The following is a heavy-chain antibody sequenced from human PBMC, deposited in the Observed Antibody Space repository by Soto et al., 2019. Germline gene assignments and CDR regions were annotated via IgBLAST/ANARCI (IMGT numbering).Heavy chain of an antibody. D-gene: IGHD2-2*01. Sequence: EVQLLESGGGLVQPGGSLRLSCAASGFTFSNYAMSWVRQAPGKGLEWVASISDSGVSTYYADSVKGRCTISRYNSKNTLFIQMTSLSAEDTAVYYCAKGTTFGYWGQGTRVTVS. J-gene: IGHJ4*02. V-gene: IGHV3-23*01. CDR3: AKGTTFGY. CDR1: GFTFSNYA. CDR2: ISDSGVST.